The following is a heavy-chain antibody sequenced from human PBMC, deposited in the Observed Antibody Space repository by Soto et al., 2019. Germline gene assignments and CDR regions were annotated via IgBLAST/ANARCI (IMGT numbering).Heavy chain of an antibody. CDR1: GFTFSSYG. CDR3: TRPSVRAFYGMDV. CDR2: ISYDGSNK. Sequence: PGGSLRLSCAASGFTFSSYGMHWVRQAPGKGLEWVAVISYDGSNKYYADSVKGRFTISRDNSKNTLYLQMNSLRAEDTAVYYCTRPSVRAFYGMDVWGQGTTVTVSS. D-gene: IGHD3-10*01. J-gene: IGHJ6*02. V-gene: IGHV3-30*03.